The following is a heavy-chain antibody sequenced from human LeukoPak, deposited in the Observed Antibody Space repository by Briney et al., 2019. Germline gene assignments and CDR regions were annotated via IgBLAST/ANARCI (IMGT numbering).Heavy chain of an antibody. Sequence: ASVKVTCKASGDTFSSYAISWVRQAPGQGLEWVGRINPNSGGTNSAQRFQGRVTMTRDTSISTAYMELSRLTSDDTAVYYCAREGPVDSTAGFDFWGQGTLVTVSS. CDR3: AREGPVDSTAGFDF. V-gene: IGHV1-2*06. D-gene: IGHD2-8*02. J-gene: IGHJ4*02. CDR1: GDTFSSYA. CDR2: INPNSGGT.